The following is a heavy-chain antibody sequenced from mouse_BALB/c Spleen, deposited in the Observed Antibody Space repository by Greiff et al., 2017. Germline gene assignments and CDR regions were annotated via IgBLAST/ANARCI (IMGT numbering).Heavy chain of an antibody. D-gene: IGHD2-4*01. J-gene: IGHJ2*01. CDR1: GFTFSSYY. V-gene: IGHV5-6-2*01. CDR3: ARGDYDDPYYFDY. Sequence: EVKLVESGGGLVKLGGSLKLSCAASGFTFSSYYMSWVRQTPEKRLELDAAINSNGGSTYYPDTVKGRFTISRDNAKNTLYLQMSSLKSEDTALYYCARGDYDDPYYFDYWGQGTTLTVSS. CDR2: INSNGGST.